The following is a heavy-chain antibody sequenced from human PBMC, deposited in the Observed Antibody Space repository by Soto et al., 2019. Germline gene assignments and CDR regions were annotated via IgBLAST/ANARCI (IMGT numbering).Heavy chain of an antibody. D-gene: IGHD2-21*01. CDR2: ISAYNGNT. V-gene: IGHV1-18*01. J-gene: IGHJ4*02. Sequence: QVQLVQSGAEVKKPGASVKVSCKASGYTFTSYGISWVRQAPGQGLEWMGWISAYNGNTNYAQKLQGRVTMTTDTSTSTAHRELRSLRSDDTAVDYCARVGGGDHIPTPFDYWGQGTLVTVSS. CDR3: ARVGGGDHIPTPFDY. CDR1: GYTFTSYG.